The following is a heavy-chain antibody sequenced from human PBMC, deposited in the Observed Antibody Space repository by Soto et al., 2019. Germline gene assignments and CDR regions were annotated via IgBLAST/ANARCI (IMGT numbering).Heavy chain of an antibody. CDR3: ARVGSIAARPDYYGMDV. V-gene: IGHV4-4*07. CDR2: IYTSGST. Sequence: TLSLTCTVSGGSISSYYWSWIRQPAGKGLEWIGRIYTSGSTNYNPSLKSRVTMSVDTSKNQFSLKLSSVTAADTAVYYCARVGSIAARPDYYGMDVWGQGTTVTVSS. D-gene: IGHD6-6*01. CDR1: GGSISSYY. J-gene: IGHJ6*02.